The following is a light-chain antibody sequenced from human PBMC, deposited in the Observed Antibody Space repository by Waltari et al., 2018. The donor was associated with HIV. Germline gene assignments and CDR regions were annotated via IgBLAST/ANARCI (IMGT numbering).Light chain of an antibody. V-gene: IGLV3-21*02. CDR2: DDS. Sequence: SYVLTQPPSVSVAPGQTARLTCGGNNIGSKSVHWYQQKPDQAPVLVVYDDSDRPSGIPERFSGSNSGNTATLTISRVEAGDEADYYCQVWDSSSDHDVVFGGGTKLTVL. CDR3: QVWDSSSDHDVV. CDR1: NIGSKS. J-gene: IGLJ2*01.